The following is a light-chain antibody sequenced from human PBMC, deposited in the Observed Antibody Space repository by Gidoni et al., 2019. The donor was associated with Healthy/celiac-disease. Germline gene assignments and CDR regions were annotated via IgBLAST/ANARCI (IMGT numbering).Light chain of an antibody. CDR2: WAS. J-gene: IGKJ2*01. CDR1: QSVLYSSNNKNY. CDR3: QQYYSTPHT. Sequence: DILMTQSPDTLAVSLGERATIHCKSSQSVLYSSNNKNYLAWYQQKPGQPPKQLIYWASTRESGVPDRFSGSGSGTDFTLTISSLQAEDVAVYYCQQYYSTPHTFGQGTKLEIK. V-gene: IGKV4-1*01.